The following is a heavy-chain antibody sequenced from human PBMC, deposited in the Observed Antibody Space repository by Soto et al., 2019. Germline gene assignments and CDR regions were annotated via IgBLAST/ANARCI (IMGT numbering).Heavy chain of an antibody. D-gene: IGHD3-22*01. CDR2: IYYSGST. CDR3: ARVTYYYDSSGYYYPTYYFDY. J-gene: IGHJ4*02. CDR1: GGSISSYY. Sequence: PSETLSLTCTVSGGSISSYYWSWIRQPPGKGLEWIGYIYYSGSTNYNPSLKSRVTISVDTSKNQFSLKLSSVTAADTAVYYCARVTYYYDSSGYYYPTYYFDYWGQGALVTVSS. V-gene: IGHV4-59*01.